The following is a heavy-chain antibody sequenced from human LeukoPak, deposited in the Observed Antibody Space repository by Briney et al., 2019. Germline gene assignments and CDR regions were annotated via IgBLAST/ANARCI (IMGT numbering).Heavy chain of an antibody. CDR1: GGSISSSSYY. Sequence: PSETLSLTCTVSGGSISSSSYYWGWIRQPPGKGLEWIGSIYYSGSTYYNPSLKRRVTISVDTYKIQLYLKLSSVPAADTAVYYCASLTYYYDSSGPYWFDPRGQGTLVTVSS. D-gene: IGHD3-22*01. V-gene: IGHV4-39*01. CDR3: ASLTYYYDSSGPYWFDP. CDR2: IYYSGST. J-gene: IGHJ5*02.